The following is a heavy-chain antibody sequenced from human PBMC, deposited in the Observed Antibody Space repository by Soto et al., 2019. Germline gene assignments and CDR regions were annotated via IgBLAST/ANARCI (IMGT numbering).Heavy chain of an antibody. J-gene: IGHJ4*02. D-gene: IGHD3-22*01. CDR1: GGSISSGGYY. Sequence: QVQLQESGPGLVKPSQTLSLTCTVSGGSISSGGYYWSWIRQHPGKGLEWIGYIYYSGSTYYNPSLKSRVTISVDTSKNQFSLKLSSVTAADTAVYYCARGSPFSSGYYHYFDYWGQGTLVTVSS. CDR2: IYYSGST. V-gene: IGHV4-31*03. CDR3: ARGSPFSSGYYHYFDY.